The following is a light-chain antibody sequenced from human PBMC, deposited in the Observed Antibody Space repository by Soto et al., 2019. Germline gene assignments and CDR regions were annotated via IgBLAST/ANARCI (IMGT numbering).Light chain of an antibody. V-gene: IGKV3-20*01. CDR1: QSVSNTY. J-gene: IGKJ5*01. CDR2: GAS. Sequence: IVLTQSPDTLSLSPGETATLSCRASQSVSNTYLAWYQQKPGQAPRLLIYGASGRATVIPDRFSGSGSGTEFTLIINRLEPEDFALYYCQQYNKWPAITFGQGTRLEI. CDR3: QQYNKWPAIT.